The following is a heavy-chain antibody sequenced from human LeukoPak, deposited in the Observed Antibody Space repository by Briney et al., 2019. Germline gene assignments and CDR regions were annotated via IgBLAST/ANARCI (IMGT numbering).Heavy chain of an antibody. D-gene: IGHD3-10*01. CDR2: IRSDGSNK. J-gene: IGHJ4*02. V-gene: IGHV3-33*01. CDR1: GFTFSSYG. CDR3: ARGQYYYGSGIKYYCDY. Sequence: PGGSLRLSCAASGFTFSSYGMHWVRQAPGKGLEWVAGIRSDGSNKYYADSVKGRFTISRDNSKNTLYLQLNSLRAEDTAVYYCARGQYYYGSGIKYYCDYWGQGTLVTVSS.